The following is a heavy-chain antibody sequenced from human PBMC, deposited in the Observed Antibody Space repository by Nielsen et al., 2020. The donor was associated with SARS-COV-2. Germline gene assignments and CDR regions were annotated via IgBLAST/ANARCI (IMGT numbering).Heavy chain of an antibody. Sequence: ASVKVSCKASGYTFTSYGISWVRQAPGQGLEWMGWINAYNGNAKYAQKLQGRVTMTTDTPTSTAYMEVRSLRADDTAVYFCARGDLVVVPSPILGLGPFFYYFYLDVWGKGTTVIVSS. V-gene: IGHV1-18*01. CDR2: INAYNGNA. J-gene: IGHJ6*03. CDR1: GYTFTSYG. CDR3: ARGDLVVVPSPILGLGPFFYYFYLDV. D-gene: IGHD2-2*01.